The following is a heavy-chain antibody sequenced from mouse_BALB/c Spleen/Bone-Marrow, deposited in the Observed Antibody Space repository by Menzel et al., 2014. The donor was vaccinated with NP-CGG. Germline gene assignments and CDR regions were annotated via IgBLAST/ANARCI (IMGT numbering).Heavy chain of an antibody. Sequence: EVQVVGSGGGLVQPGGSLKLSCAASGFDFSRYWMSWVRQAPGKVLEWIGEINPDSSTINYTPSLKDKFIISRDNAKNTLYLQMSKVRSEDTALYYCARQGYYGRSDYWGQGTTLTVSS. CDR2: INPDSSTI. D-gene: IGHD1-1*01. V-gene: IGHV4-1*02. CDR1: GFDFSRYW. CDR3: ARQGYYGRSDY. J-gene: IGHJ2*01.